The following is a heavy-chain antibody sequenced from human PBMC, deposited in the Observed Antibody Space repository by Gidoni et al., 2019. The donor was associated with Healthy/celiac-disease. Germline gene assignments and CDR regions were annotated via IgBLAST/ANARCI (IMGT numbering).Heavy chain of an antibody. CDR3: ARQRSSRIIRNPNNWFDP. CDR2: IYYSGST. Sequence: QLQLQESGPGLVKPSETLSLTCTVSGGSISSSSYYWGWIRQPPGKGLEWIGSIYYSGSTYYNPSLKSRVTISVDTSKNQFSLKLSSVTAADTAVYYCARQRSSRIIRNPNNWFDPWGQGTLVTVSS. D-gene: IGHD2-15*01. CDR1: GGSISSSSYY. V-gene: IGHV4-39*01. J-gene: IGHJ5*02.